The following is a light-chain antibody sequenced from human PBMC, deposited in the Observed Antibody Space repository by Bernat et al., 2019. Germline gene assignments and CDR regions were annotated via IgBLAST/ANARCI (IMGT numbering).Light chain of an antibody. CDR3: AAWDDSLTGRV. CDR1: SSNIGSNY. V-gene: IGLV1-47*02. J-gene: IGLJ3*02. Sequence: QSVVTQPPSASGTPGQRVTISCSGSSSNIGSNYVYWYQQVPGTAPKLLIYSNNQRPSGVPDRFSGSKSGTSASLAISGLRSEDEADYYCAAWDDSLTGRVFGGGTKRTVL. CDR2: SNN.